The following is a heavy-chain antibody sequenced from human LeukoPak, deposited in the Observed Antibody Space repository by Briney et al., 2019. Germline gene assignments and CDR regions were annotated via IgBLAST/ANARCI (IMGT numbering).Heavy chain of an antibody. J-gene: IGHJ6*03. V-gene: IGHV1-69*05. D-gene: IGHD6-13*01. CDR2: IIPIFGTA. Sequence: SVKVSRKASGGTFSSYAISWVRQAPGQGLEWMGRIIPIFGTANYAQKFQGRVTITTDESTSTAYMELSSLRSEDTAVYYCARDGFSIAAAGVYYYYMDVWGKGTTVTVSS. CDR1: GGTFSSYA. CDR3: ARDGFSIAAAGVYYYYMDV.